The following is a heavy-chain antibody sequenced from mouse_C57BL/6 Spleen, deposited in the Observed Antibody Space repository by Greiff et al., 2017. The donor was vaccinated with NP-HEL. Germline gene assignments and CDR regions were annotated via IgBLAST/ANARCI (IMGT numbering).Heavy chain of an antibody. CDR2: IHPNSGST. J-gene: IGHJ3*01. CDR1: GYTFTSYW. D-gene: IGHD2-3*01. CDR3: ARLDDGYYPWFAY. V-gene: IGHV1-64*01. Sequence: VQLQQPGAELVKPGASVKLSCKASGYTFTSYWMHWVKQRPGQGLEWIGMIHPNSGSTNYNEKFKSKATLTVDKSSSTAYMQLSSLTSEDSAVYYCARLDDGYYPWFAYWGQGTLVTVSA.